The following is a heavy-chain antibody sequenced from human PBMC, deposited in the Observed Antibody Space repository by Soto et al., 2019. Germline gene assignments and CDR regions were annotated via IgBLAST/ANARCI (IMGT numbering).Heavy chain of an antibody. J-gene: IGHJ6*02. CDR3: NTRLRSGYYGLSRYGMDV. CDR2: IRSKANSYAT. D-gene: IGHD3-3*01. Sequence: GSLRLSCAASGXTFSGSAMHWVRQASGKGLELVGSIRSKANSYATAYAASVKGRFTIYRDDSKNTAYLQMNSLKTEDTAVYYCNTRLRSGYYGLSRYGMDVWGQGTTGTVS. V-gene: IGHV3-73*01. CDR1: GXTFSGSA.